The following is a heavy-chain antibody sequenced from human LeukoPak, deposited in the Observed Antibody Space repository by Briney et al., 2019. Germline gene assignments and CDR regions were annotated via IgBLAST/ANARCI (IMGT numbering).Heavy chain of an antibody. CDR3: AKGARYCTNGICNISHFDH. CDR2: ISGSGGNT. Sequence: GGSLRLSCAASGFTFSSYAMSWVRQAPGKGLEWVSAISGSGGNTYYADSVKGRFTISRDNSKNTMSLQMNSLRAEDTAVYYCAKGARYCTNGICNISHFDHWGQGTLVTVSS. D-gene: IGHD2-8*01. CDR1: GFTFSSYA. J-gene: IGHJ4*02. V-gene: IGHV3-23*01.